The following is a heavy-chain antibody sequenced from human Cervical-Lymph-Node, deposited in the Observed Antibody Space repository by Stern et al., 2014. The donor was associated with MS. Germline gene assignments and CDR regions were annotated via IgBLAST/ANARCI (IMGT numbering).Heavy chain of an antibody. V-gene: IGHV5-51*03. D-gene: IGHD2-21*01. J-gene: IGHJ4*02. CDR3: ARWSVACDS. Sequence: VQLVQSGAEVRKPGDSLKISCKTSGYTFINNWIAWVRQAPGKGLEWIGIIYPGDSDVRYSPSFQGHVTISVDKSISTAYLQWSSLKASDTAVYYCARWSVACDSWGQGALITVSS. CDR1: GYTFINNW. CDR2: IYPGDSDV.